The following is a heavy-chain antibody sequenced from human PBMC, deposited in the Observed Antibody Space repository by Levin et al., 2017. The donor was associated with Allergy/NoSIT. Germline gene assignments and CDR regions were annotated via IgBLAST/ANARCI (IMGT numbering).Heavy chain of an antibody. CDR3: TTQFQW. Sequence: PGGSLRLSCAASGFSLSNSWMNWVRQAPGKGLEWIGRITSKPDGAATDYAAPLHGRFTISRDDSTNTLYLQMNSLKVEDTAIYYCTTQFQWWGQGTLVTVSS. CDR2: ITSKPDGAAT. D-gene: IGHD6-19*01. CDR1: GFSLSNSW. V-gene: IGHV3-15*01. J-gene: IGHJ4*02.